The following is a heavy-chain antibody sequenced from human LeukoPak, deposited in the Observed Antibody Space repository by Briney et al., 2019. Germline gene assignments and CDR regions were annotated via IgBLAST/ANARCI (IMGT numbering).Heavy chain of an antibody. CDR3: ARDQEGFDY. J-gene: IGHJ4*02. Sequence: ASVKVSCKASGYTFTSNYIHWVRQAPGQGLEWMGMIYPRDGSTSYAQKFQGRITVTRDTSTGTVHMELSGLRSEDTAVYYCARDQEGFDYWGQGTLVTVSS. V-gene: IGHV1-46*01. CDR2: IYPRDGST. CDR1: GYTFTSNY.